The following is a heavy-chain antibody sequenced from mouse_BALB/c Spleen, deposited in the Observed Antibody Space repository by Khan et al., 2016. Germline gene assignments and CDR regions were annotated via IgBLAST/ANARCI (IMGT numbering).Heavy chain of an antibody. CDR1: GYTFTDYY. V-gene: IGHV1-84*02. CDR2: IYPGSGNT. D-gene: IGHD1-2*01. CDR3: ARSQLRLRFAY. Sequence: VQLKQSGPELVKPGASVKISCKASGYTFTDYYVNWVKQKPGQGLEWIGWIYPGSGNTKYNEKFKGKATLTVDTSSSTAYMQLSSLTSADTSVYFCARSQLRLRFAYWGQGTLVTVSA. J-gene: IGHJ3*01.